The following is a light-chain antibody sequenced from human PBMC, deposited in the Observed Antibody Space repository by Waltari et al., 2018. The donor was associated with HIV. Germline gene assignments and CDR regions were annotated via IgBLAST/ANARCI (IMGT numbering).Light chain of an antibody. CDR2: QGN. V-gene: IGLV3-1*01. Sequence: SYELTQPPSVSVSPGQTASITCSGDKLGDKYACWYQRKPGQSPILVIYQGNRRPSGIPERFSGSNSGNTVTLTISGTQAIDEADYYCQAWDSNTGVFGGGTRLTVL. CDR3: QAWDSNTGV. CDR1: KLGDKY. J-gene: IGLJ3*02.